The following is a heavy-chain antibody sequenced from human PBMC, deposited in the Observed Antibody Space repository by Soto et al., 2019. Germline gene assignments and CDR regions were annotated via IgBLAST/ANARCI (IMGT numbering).Heavy chain of an antibody. J-gene: IGHJ3*02. CDR1: GYSCTSYW. Sequence: GESLKISCKGSGYSCTSYWIGWVRQMPGKGLEWMGIIYPGDSDTRYSPSFQGQVTISADKSISTAYLQWSSLKASDTAMYYCARPHYDSSGYSPDAFDIWGQGTMVTVSS. V-gene: IGHV5-51*01. CDR3: ARPHYDSSGYSPDAFDI. D-gene: IGHD3-22*01. CDR2: IYPGDSDT.